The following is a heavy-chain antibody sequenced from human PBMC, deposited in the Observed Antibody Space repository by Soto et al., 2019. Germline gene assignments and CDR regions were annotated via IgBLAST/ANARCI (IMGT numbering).Heavy chain of an antibody. CDR1: GFTLRTYT. J-gene: IGHJ4*01. CDR3: VRGMNPLF. CDR2: ISISSSDR. V-gene: IGHV3-21*06. Sequence: GGSLRLSCAASGFTLRTYTMNWVRQAPGKGLEWVSSISISSSDRYYADSVRGRFTISRDNAKNALYLQMNSLRADDTAVYFCVRGMNPLFGGQGTMVTVYS.